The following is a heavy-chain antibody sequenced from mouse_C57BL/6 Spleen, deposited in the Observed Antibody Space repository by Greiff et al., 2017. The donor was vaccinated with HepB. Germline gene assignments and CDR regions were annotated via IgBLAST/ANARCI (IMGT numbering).Heavy chain of an antibody. V-gene: IGHV1-81*01. CDR3: ARWTTVVARKYFDY. Sequence: VKLQESGAELARPGASVKLSCKASGYTFTSYGISWVKQRTGQGLEWIGEIYPRSGNTYYNEKFKGKATLTADKSSSTAYMELRSLTSEDSAVYFCARWTTVVARKYFDYWGQGTTLTVSS. D-gene: IGHD1-1*01. CDR2: IYPRSGNT. J-gene: IGHJ2*01. CDR1: GYTFTSYG.